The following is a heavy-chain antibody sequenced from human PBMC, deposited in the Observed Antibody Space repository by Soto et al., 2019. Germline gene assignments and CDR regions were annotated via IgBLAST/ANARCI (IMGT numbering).Heavy chain of an antibody. CDR3: ARYYYGSRSYNYYFDY. Sequence: SVKVSCKASGCTFSSYAISWVRQAPGQGLEWMGGIIPIFGTANYAQKFQGRVTITADESTSTAYMELSSLRSEDTAVYYCARYYYGSRSYNYYFDYWGQGTLVTVSS. V-gene: IGHV1-69*13. D-gene: IGHD3-10*01. CDR1: GCTFSSYA. J-gene: IGHJ4*02. CDR2: IIPIFGTA.